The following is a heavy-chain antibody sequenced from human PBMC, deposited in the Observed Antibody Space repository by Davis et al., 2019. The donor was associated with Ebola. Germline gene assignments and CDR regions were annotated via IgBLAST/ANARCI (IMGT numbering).Heavy chain of an antibody. CDR1: GYTFTSYY. D-gene: IGHD3-10*02. J-gene: IGHJ6*02. Sequence: ASVKVSCKASGYTFTSYYMHWVRQAPGQGLEWMGIINPSGGSTSYAQKFQGWVTMTRDTSISTAYMELSRLRSDDTAVYYCAKEGAGHYVLYYYGMDVWGQGTTVTVSS. V-gene: IGHV1-46*01. CDR3: AKEGAGHYVLYYYGMDV. CDR2: INPSGGST.